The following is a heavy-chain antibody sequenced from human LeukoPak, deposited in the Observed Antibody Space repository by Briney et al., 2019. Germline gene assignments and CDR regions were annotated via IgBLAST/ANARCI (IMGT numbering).Heavy chain of an antibody. D-gene: IGHD2-2*01. CDR1: GYTFTGYY. Sequence: ASVKVSCKASGYTFTGYYMHWVRQAPGQGLEWMGWINPNSGGTNYAQKFQGRVTMTRDTSISTAYMELSSLRSEDTAVYYCARADIVVVPAAVYYYYYMDVWGKGTTVTVSS. CDR3: ARADIVVVPAAVYYYYYMDV. V-gene: IGHV1-2*02. J-gene: IGHJ6*03. CDR2: INPNSGGT.